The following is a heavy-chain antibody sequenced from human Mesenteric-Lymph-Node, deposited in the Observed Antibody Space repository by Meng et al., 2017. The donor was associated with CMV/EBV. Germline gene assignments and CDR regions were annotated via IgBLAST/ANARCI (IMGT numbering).Heavy chain of an antibody. CDR2: INHSGST. V-gene: IGHV4-34*01. D-gene: IGHD3-9*01. CDR3: ARGSSYDILTGYFDY. J-gene: IGHJ4*02. CDR1: GGSFSGYY. Sequence: QVQLHQWGAGLLEPSESLSCTCAVYGGSFSGYYWNWIRQSPEKGLEWIGEINHSGSTTYNPSFTSRIIISVDTSTNQISLNMSSVTAADTAVYYCARGSSYDILTGYFDYWGQGALVTVSS.